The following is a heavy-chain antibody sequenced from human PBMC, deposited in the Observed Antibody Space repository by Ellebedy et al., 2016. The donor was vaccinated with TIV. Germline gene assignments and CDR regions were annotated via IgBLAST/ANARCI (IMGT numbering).Heavy chain of an antibody. Sequence: GGSLRLSCAASGFSVGDYSMVWVRQAPGKGLEWVAYISNGVNSVFVADSVKGRFTISRDSNKNSLLLQMKTLRPEDTALYYCAKVLRTFDWDDVFDIWGQGTVVTVAS. V-gene: IGHV3-11*01. J-gene: IGHJ3*02. CDR3: AKVLRTFDWDDVFDI. CDR1: GFSVGDYS. CDR2: ISNGVNSV. D-gene: IGHD3-9*01.